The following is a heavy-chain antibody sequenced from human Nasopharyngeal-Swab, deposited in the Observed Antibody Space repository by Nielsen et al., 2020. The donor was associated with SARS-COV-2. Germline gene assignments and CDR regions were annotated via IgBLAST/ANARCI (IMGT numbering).Heavy chain of an antibody. CDR2: INRNGGTR. CDR1: GFTFSSYG. Sequence: GESLKISCAASGFTFSSYGMNWVRPAPGKGLEWISHINRNGGTRYYADSVKGRFTIFSDDAQNSLHLQMNSLRDEDTAVYYWARGGGPYGDYRDYWGQGTLVTVSS. CDR3: ARGGGPYGDYRDY. V-gene: IGHV3-48*02. J-gene: IGHJ4*02. D-gene: IGHD4-17*01.